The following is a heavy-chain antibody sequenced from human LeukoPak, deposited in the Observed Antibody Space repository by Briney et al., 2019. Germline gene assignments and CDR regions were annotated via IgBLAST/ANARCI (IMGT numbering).Heavy chain of an antibody. J-gene: IGHJ4*01. CDR3: ARQLPTAAADTRGYFDY. CDR2: IFYGGSN. Sequence: PSETLSLTCSVSGGSISNADYYWGWIRQAPGKGLEWIGSIFYGGSNHYNPSLKSRAATSVDTSKTQFSLKLTSVTAADAAMYYCARQLPTAAADTRGYFDYWGQGTVVTVSS. CDR1: GGSISNADYY. D-gene: IGHD6-25*01. V-gene: IGHV4-39*01.